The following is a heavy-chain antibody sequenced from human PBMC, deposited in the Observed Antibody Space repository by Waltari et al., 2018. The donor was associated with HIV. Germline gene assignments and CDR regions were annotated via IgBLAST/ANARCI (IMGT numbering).Heavy chain of an antibody. CDR2: ISSNGGTT. V-gene: IGHV3-64*01. CDR3: ARTNYYDY. J-gene: IGHJ4*02. CDR1: GFTFSPYG. Sequence: EVHLVQSGGGLVQPGESLRLSCEASGFTFSPYGMNWVRQAQGRGLEYVAGISSNGGTTSYANSVKGRFTSSRDNSKNTLYLQMGSLRAEDTAVYYCARTNYYDYWGQGALVTVSS. D-gene: IGHD2-8*01.